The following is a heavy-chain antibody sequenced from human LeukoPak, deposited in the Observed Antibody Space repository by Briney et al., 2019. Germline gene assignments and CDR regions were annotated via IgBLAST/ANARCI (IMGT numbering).Heavy chain of an antibody. CDR1: GGSISSGSYY. J-gene: IGHJ4*02. V-gene: IGHV4-61*02. CDR2: IYTSGST. CDR3: ARVRAYDFDY. D-gene: IGHD4-17*01. Sequence: PSETLSLTCTVSGGSISSGSYYWSWIRQPAGKGLEWIGRIYTSGSTNYNPSLKSRVTISVDTSKNQFSLKLSSVTAADTAVYYCARVRAYDFDYWGQGTLVTVSS.